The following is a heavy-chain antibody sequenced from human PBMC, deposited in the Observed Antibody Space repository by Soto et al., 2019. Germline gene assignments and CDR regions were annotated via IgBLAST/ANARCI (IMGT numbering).Heavy chain of an antibody. Sequence: GVSLRLSCAASGFTFSSYGMHWVRQAPGKGLEWVAVIWYDGSNKYYADSVKGRFTISRDNSKNTLYLQMNSLRAEDTAVYYCARSAKGYCTNGVCYDDAFDIWGQGTMVTVSS. CDR3: ARSAKGYCTNGVCYDDAFDI. V-gene: IGHV3-33*01. CDR1: GFTFSSYG. CDR2: IWYDGSNK. D-gene: IGHD2-8*01. J-gene: IGHJ3*02.